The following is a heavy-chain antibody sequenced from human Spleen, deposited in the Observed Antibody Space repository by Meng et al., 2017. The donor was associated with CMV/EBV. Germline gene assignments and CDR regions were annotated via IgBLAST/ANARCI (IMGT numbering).Heavy chain of an antibody. CDR3: ASTYCSSTSCDTGYYYYYGMDV. Sequence: LSLTCAASGFTFSSYSMNWVRQAPGKGLEWVSSISSSSSYIYYADSVKGRFTISRDNAKNSLYLQMNSLRAEDTAVYYCASTYCSSTSCDTGYYYYYGMDVWGQGTTVTVSS. CDR1: GFTFSSYS. D-gene: IGHD2-2*02. J-gene: IGHJ6*02. CDR2: ISSSSSYI. V-gene: IGHV3-21*01.